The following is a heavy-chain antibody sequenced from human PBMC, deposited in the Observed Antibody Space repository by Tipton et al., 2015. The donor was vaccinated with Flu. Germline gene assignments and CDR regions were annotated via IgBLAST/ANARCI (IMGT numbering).Heavy chain of an antibody. J-gene: IGHJ4*02. CDR3: ARARGYCSGGHCYSYYFDY. CDR2: ISYSGNT. D-gene: IGHD2-15*01. V-gene: IGHV4-31*01. CDR1: GDSMTSSRYY. Sequence: TLSLTCSVSGDSMTSSRYYWSWIRQHPGKDLEWIGFISYSGNTYYNPSLKGLGTISVDTSKNQFSLKLSSVTAADTAVYYCARARGYCSGGHCYSYYFDYWGQGTLVTVSS.